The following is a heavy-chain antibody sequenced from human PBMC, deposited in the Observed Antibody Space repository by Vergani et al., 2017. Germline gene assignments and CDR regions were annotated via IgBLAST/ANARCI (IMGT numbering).Heavy chain of an antibody. Sequence: QVQLQQWGAGLLKPSETLSLTCAVYGGSFSGYYWSWIRQPPGKGLEWIGEINHSGSTNYNPSLKSRVTISVDTSKNQFSLKLSSVTAADTAVYYCARDKYSSSWYYVAYDPGYGMDVWGQGTTVTVS. CDR2: INHSGST. V-gene: IGHV4-34*01. D-gene: IGHD6-13*01. J-gene: IGHJ6*02. CDR3: ARDKYSSSWYYVAYDPGYGMDV. CDR1: GGSFSGYY.